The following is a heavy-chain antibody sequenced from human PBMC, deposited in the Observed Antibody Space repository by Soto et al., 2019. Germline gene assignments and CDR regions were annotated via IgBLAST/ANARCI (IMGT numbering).Heavy chain of an antibody. V-gene: IGHV3-23*01. J-gene: IGHJ3*02. CDR2: ISGSGGST. CDR3: AKDPGDGYSYGWRVGGDAFDI. D-gene: IGHD5-18*01. CDR1: GFTFSTYA. Sequence: GGSLRLSCAASGFTFSTYAMTWVRQAPGKGLEWVSAISGSGGSTYYADSVKGRFTISRDNSKNTLYLQMNSLRAGDTAVYYCAKDPGDGYSYGWRVGGDAFDIWGQGTMVTVSS.